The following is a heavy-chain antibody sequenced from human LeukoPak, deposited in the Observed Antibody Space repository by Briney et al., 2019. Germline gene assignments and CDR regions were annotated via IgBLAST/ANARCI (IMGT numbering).Heavy chain of an antibody. CDR3: ARDTYYDSTGYTYYYYGMDV. V-gene: IGHV3-48*03. D-gene: IGHD3-22*01. J-gene: IGHJ6*02. CDR2: ISGSGSTI. CDR1: GFTFSSYE. Sequence: PGGSLRLSCAASGFTFSSYEMNWVRQAPGKGLEWVSYISGSGSTIYYADSVKGRFPISRDNAENSLHLQMISLRAEDTAVYYGARDTYYDSTGYTYYYYGMDVWGQGTTVTVSS.